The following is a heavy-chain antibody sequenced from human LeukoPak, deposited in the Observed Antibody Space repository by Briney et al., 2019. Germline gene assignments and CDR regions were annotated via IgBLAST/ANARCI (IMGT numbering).Heavy chain of an antibody. CDR3: VKEWPERHLHMVV. CDR2: IIGSGGSS. D-gene: IGHD1-14*01. CDR1: EFTFSDYA. J-gene: IGHJ6*03. Sequence: GGSLRLSCAASEFTFSDYALSWVRQAAGKGLEWVSSIIGSGGSSYYVDSVRGRFTISRDNSNSALYLQMNSLRAEDTALYYCVKEWPERHLHMVVWGKGTAVTVSS. V-gene: IGHV3-23*01.